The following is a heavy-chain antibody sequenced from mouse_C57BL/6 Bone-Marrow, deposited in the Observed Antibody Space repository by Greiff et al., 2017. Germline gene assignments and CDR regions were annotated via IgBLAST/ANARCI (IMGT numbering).Heavy chain of an antibody. CDR2: IWRGGST. D-gene: IGHD1-1*01. CDR1: GFSLTSYG. J-gene: IGHJ3*01. Sequence: VQLQQSGPGLVQPSQSLSITCTVSGFSLTSYGVHWVRQSPGKGLEWLGVIWRGGSTDYNAAFLSRLSITKDNSKSHVFFKMNSLQADDTAIYYVAKTYYYGPWFAYWGQGTLVTVSA. CDR3: AKTYYYGPWFAY. V-gene: IGHV2-5*01.